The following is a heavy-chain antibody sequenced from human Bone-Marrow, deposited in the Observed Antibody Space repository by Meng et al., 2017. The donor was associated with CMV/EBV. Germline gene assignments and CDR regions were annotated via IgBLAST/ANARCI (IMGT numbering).Heavy chain of an antibody. Sequence: SVKVSCKASGGTFSSYAISWVRQAPGQGLEWMGGIITIFGTANYAQKFQGRVTITTDESTSTAYMELSSLRSEDTAVYYCARVPNYYGSGSYYNDAFDIWGQGTMVTVSS. CDR2: IITIFGTA. CDR3: ARVPNYYGSGSYYNDAFDI. J-gene: IGHJ3*02. V-gene: IGHV1-69*05. D-gene: IGHD3-10*01. CDR1: GGTFSSYA.